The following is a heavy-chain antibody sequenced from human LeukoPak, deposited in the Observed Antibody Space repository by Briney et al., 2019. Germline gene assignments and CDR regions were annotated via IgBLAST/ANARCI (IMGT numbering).Heavy chain of an antibody. CDR2: INPNSGGT. D-gene: IGHD2-2*01. CDR1: GYTFTGYY. V-gene: IGHV1-2*02. Sequence: ASVKVSCKASGYTFTGYYMHWVRQAPGQGLEWMGWINPNSGGTNYAQKFQGRVTMTRDTSISTAYMELSRLRSDDTAVYYCARELYCSSTSCYRVLDYWGQGTLATVSS. J-gene: IGHJ4*02. CDR3: ARELYCSSTSCYRVLDY.